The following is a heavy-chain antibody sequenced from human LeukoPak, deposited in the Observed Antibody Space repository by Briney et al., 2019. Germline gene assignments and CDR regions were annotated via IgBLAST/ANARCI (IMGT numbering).Heavy chain of an antibody. CDR2: ISYDGSDK. J-gene: IGHJ4*02. Sequence: PGGSLRLSCAASGFTFSNYAMHWVRQAPGKGLEWVAVISYDGSDKYYADSVKGRFTISRDNSKNTLYLQMNSLRPEDTAVYYCARDWGRRYSSGWYGDFDYWGQGTLATVSS. CDR1: GFTFSNYA. V-gene: IGHV3-30-3*01. CDR3: ARDWGRRYSSGWYGDFDY. D-gene: IGHD6-19*01.